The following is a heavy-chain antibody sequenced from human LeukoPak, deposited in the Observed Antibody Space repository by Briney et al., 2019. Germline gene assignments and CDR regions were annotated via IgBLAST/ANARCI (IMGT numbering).Heavy chain of an antibody. J-gene: IGHJ4*02. D-gene: IGHD6-13*01. CDR3: ARHGGSWTFDY. V-gene: IGHV4-59*08. CDR1: GGSIGSYY. CDR2: IDYSGST. Sequence: PSETLSLTCTISGGSIGSYYWTWIWQPPGKGLEWIGYIDYSGSTNYNPSFKSRVTMSVDTSKNQFSLKLSSVTAADTAVYFCARHGGSWTFDYWGERSLVTVSS.